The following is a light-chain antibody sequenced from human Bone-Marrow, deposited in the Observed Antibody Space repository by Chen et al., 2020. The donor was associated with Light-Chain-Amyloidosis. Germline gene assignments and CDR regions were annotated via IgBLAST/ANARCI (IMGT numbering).Light chain of an antibody. J-gene: IGLJ3*02. CDR2: EDD. V-gene: IGLV6-57*01. CDR3: QSYQGSSQGV. Sequence: NFMLTQPHSVSESPGKTVIISCTRRSGSIATNYVQWYQQHPGSSPTTVIYEDDQRPSGVPDRFSGSIDRSSNSASLTISGLKTEDEADYYCQSYQGSSQGVFGGGTKLTVL. CDR1: SGSIATNY.